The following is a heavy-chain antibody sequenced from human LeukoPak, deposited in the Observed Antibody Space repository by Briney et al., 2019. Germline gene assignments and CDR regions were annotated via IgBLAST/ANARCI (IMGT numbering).Heavy chain of an antibody. Sequence: GASVKVSCKASGYTFTGYYMHWVRQAPGQGLEWMGWINPNSGGTNYAQKFQGRVTMTRDTSISTAYMELRSLRSDDTAVYYCARDSVQLWSPYYFDYWGQGTLVTVSS. CDR1: GYTFTGYY. CDR3: ARDSVQLWSPYYFDY. J-gene: IGHJ4*02. CDR2: INPNSGGT. D-gene: IGHD5-18*01. V-gene: IGHV1-2*02.